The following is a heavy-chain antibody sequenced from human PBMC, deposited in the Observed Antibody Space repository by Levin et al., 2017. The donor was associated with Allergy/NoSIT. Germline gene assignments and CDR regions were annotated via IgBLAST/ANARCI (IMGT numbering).Heavy chain of an antibody. D-gene: IGHD6-13*01. V-gene: IGHV3-23*01. J-gene: IGHJ4*02. CDR3: AKSLSSSWGFDY. Sequence: PGGSLRLSCAASGFTFSSYAMSWVRQAPGKGLEWVSAISGSGGSTFYADSVKGRFTISRDNSKNTLYLQMNSLRAEDTAVYYCAKSLSSSWGFDYWGQGTLVTVSS. CDR2: ISGSGGST. CDR1: GFTFSSYA.